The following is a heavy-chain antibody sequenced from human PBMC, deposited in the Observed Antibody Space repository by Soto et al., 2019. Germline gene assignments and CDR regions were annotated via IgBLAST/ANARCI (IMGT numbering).Heavy chain of an antibody. CDR1: GFTFSSYA. J-gene: IGHJ5*02. V-gene: IGHV3-64D*06. CDR3: VEGLSSGSPPFDP. CDR2: ISSNGGST. Sequence: GGSLRLSCSASGFTFSSYAMHWVRQAPGKGLEYVSAISSNGGSTYYADSVKGRFTISRDNSKNTLYLQMSSLRAEDTAVYYCVEGLSSGSPPFDPWGQGTLVTVSS. D-gene: IGHD3-10*02.